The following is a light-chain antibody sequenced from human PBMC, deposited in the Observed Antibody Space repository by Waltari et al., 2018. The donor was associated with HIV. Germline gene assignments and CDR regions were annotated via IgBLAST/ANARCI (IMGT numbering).Light chain of an antibody. CDR1: DNIDMC. V-gene: IGKV1-39*01. J-gene: IGKJ1*01. Sequence: DIDMTQSPSSLSASVGDRLSITARASDNIDMCLSWYHHVPGSAPKLLIYESSKLQTGVPSRFSGSRSGTDFTLTISSLQPEDLGTFYCQQTVNSPRTFGQGTKV. CDR3: QQTVNSPRT. CDR2: ESS.